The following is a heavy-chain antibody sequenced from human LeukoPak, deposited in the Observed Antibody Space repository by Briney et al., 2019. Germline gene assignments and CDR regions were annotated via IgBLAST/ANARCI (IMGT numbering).Heavy chain of an antibody. CDR2: INPNSGGT. CDR1: GYTFTGYY. CDR3: ARDGAAAGQHDAFDI. V-gene: IGHV1-2*02. J-gene: IGHJ3*02. Sequence: ASVKVSCKASGYTFTGYYMHWVRQAPGQGLEWMGWINPNSGGTNYAQKFQGRVTMTRDTSISTAYMELSRLRSDDTAMYYCARDGAAAGQHDAFDIWGQGTMVTVSS. D-gene: IGHD6-13*01.